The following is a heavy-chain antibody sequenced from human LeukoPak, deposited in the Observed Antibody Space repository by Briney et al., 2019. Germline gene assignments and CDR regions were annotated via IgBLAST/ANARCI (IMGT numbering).Heavy chain of an antibody. Sequence: SVKVSCKASGGTFSSYAISWVRQAPGQGLEWMGGIIPIFGTANYAQKFQGRVTITTDESTSTAYMELRSLRSDDTAVYYCARDYPSVWGSYRYGSFDYWGQGTLVTVSS. V-gene: IGHV1-69*05. CDR1: GGTFSSYA. D-gene: IGHD3-16*02. J-gene: IGHJ4*02. CDR3: ARDYPSVWGSYRYGSFDY. CDR2: IIPIFGTA.